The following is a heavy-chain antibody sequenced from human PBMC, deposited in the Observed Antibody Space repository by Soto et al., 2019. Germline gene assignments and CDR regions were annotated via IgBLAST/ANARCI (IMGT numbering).Heavy chain of an antibody. CDR3: ARNIVVVPADSPGSFDP. J-gene: IGHJ5*02. D-gene: IGHD2-2*01. Sequence: SSVKVSCKASGGTFSSYAISWVRQAPGQGLEWMGGIIPIFGTANYAQKFQGRVTITADKSTSTAYMELSSLRSEDTAVYYCARNIVVVPADSPGSFDPWGQGTLVTVSS. V-gene: IGHV1-69*06. CDR2: IIPIFGTA. CDR1: GGTFSSYA.